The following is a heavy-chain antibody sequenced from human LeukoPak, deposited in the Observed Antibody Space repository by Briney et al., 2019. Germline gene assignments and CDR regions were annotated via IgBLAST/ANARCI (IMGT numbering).Heavy chain of an antibody. Sequence: GGSLRLTCAASGFTITDAWMSWVRQAPGKGLEWVGRVRSVAAGGATEYAAPVEGRFIISRDDSKHTLSLQMNSLEIEDTAVYFCVTDTVVPLAQIDHWGQGTLVTVSS. CDR1: GFTITDAW. D-gene: IGHD2-15*01. CDR2: VRSVAAGGAT. V-gene: IGHV3-15*01. J-gene: IGHJ4*02. CDR3: VTDTVVPLAQIDH.